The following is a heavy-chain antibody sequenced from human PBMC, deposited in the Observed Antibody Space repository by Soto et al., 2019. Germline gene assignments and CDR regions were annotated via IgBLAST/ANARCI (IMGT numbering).Heavy chain of an antibody. J-gene: IGHJ6*02. CDR3: ARTGGMDL. V-gene: IGHV4-34*01. CDR2: INHSGST. Sequence: QVQLQQWGAGLLKPSETLSLTCAVSGGSFTGYYWSWLRQPPGKGPEWIGEINHSGSTKYNPSRGNRVTISVDTSKNQFSLGLNSVSAADTAVYYWARTGGMDLWSQGATVTVSS. CDR1: GGSFTGYY.